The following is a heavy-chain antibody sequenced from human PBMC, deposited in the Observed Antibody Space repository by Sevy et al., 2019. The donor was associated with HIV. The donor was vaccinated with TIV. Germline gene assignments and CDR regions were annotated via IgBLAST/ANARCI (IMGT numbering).Heavy chain of an antibody. J-gene: IGHJ6*03. CDR3: ATAYYYDSSGYYPTDYYYYYMDV. V-gene: IGHV1-69*06. CDR2: IIPIFGTA. Sequence: ASVKVSCKASGGTFSSYAISWVRQAPGQGLEWMGGIIPIFGTANYAQKFQGRVTITADKSTSTAYMELSSLRSEDTAVYYCATAYYYDSSGYYPTDYYYYYMDVWGKGTTVTVSS. D-gene: IGHD3-22*01. CDR1: GGTFSSYA.